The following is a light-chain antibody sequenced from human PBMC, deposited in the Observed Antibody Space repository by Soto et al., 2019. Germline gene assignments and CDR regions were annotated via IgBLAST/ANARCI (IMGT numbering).Light chain of an antibody. V-gene: IGLV1-51*01. CDR1: SSNIGGNS. CDR3: GSWDSSVSTYV. CDR2: DDN. J-gene: IGLJ1*01. Sequence: QSVLTQPPSVSAAPGQKETISCSGSSSNIGGNSVSWYQQLPGTAPKLLIYDDNKRPSGIPDRFSGSKSGTSATLGITGFQTGDEADYYCGSWDSSVSTYVFGTGTKVTVL.